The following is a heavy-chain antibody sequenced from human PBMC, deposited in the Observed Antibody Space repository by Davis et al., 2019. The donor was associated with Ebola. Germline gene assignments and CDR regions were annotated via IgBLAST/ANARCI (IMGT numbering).Heavy chain of an antibody. D-gene: IGHD6-13*01. Sequence: GESLKISCAASGFTFSSYSMNWVRQAPGKGLEWVSYISSSGSTIYYADSVKGRFTISRDNAKNSLYLQMNSLRAEDTAVYYCARIAAAGLDYWGQGTLVTVSS. CDR1: GFTFSSYS. V-gene: IGHV3-48*04. CDR3: ARIAAAGLDY. J-gene: IGHJ4*02. CDR2: ISSSGSTI.